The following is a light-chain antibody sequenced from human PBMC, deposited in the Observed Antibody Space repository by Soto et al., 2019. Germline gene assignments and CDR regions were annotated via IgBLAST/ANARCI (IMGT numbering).Light chain of an antibody. CDR2: TAS. J-gene: IGKJ5*01. Sequence: DIHLTQSPSFLSASVGDRFTITCRASQVISTYLAWYEQKPGKAPNLLIYTASTLQTGVPSRFSGSAFGTEFTLTISSLQPEDFATYYCQQLAGFPITLGQGTRLEI. V-gene: IGKV1-9*01. CDR3: QQLAGFPIT. CDR1: QVISTY.